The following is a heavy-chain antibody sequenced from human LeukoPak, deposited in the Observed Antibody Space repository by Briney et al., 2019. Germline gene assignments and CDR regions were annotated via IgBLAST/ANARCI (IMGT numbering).Heavy chain of an antibody. CDR2: TVGGGDGT. Sequence: GGSLRLSCAASGFTFSSTSMSWVRQAPGKGLEWVAVTVGGGDGTYYADSVKGRFTISRDNSNNTLYLQMNSLRAEDTAVYYCARDYNCSSTSCYFSLYYYYGMDVWGQGTTVTVSS. J-gene: IGHJ6*02. CDR1: GFTFSSTS. V-gene: IGHV3-23*01. D-gene: IGHD2-2*01. CDR3: ARDYNCSSTSCYFSLYYYYGMDV.